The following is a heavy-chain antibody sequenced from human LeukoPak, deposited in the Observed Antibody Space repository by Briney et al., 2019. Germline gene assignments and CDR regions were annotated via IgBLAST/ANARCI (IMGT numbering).Heavy chain of an antibody. Sequence: PSETLSLTCTVSGYSISSGYYWGWIRQPPGKGLEWIGSIYHSGSTYYNPSLKSRVTISVDTSKNQFSLKLSSVTAADTAVYYCAQGADSSGYYWLDPWGQGTLVTVSS. CDR2: IYHSGST. J-gene: IGHJ5*02. V-gene: IGHV4-38-2*02. CDR1: GYSISSGYY. D-gene: IGHD3-22*01. CDR3: AQGADSSGYYWLDP.